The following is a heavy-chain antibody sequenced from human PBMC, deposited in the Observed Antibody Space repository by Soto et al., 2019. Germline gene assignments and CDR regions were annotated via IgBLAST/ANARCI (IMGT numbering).Heavy chain of an antibody. D-gene: IGHD3-10*01. J-gene: IGHJ4*02. V-gene: IGHV3-23*01. CDR1: GIHFCSSV. Sequence: GTQGISCATLGIHFCSSVMGRVPPTPGKGLEWVSAIGGGGSPTFYADSVKGRFTVSRDNSRNTLFLQMNGLRADYTAVYYCAKGFVSRGYFDQWLQGTLVTASS. CDR3: AKGFVSRGYFDQ. CDR2: IGGGGSPT.